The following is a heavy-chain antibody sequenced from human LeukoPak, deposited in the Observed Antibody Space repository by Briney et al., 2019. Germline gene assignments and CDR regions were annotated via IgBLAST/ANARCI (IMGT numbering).Heavy chain of an antibody. V-gene: IGHV1-8*01. D-gene: IGHD3-22*01. CDR2: MNPNSGNT. CDR1: GYTFTSYD. Sequence: ASVKVSCKASGYTFTSYDINWVRQATGQGLEWMGWMNPNSGNTGYAQKFQGRVTMTRDMSTNTVYMELSSLRSEDTAVYYCARDPLDSSGYFVPFDYWGQGTLVTVSS. J-gene: IGHJ4*02. CDR3: ARDPLDSSGYFVPFDY.